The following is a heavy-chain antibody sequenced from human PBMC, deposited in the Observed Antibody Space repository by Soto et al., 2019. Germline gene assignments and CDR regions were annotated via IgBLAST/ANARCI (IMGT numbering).Heavy chain of an antibody. D-gene: IGHD3-10*01. Sequence: QVQLQESGPGLVKPSQTLSLTCTVSGGAIRSGGFFWSWVRQHPGKGLEWIGYIYYSGHTYYNPAPKSRLTISIDTSKNHFSLKLSSVAAADTAVYYCARASGRGYYNYGMDVWGRGTTVTVAS. J-gene: IGHJ6*01. CDR1: GGAIRSGGFF. CDR3: ARASGRGYYNYGMDV. CDR2: IYYSGHT. V-gene: IGHV4-31*03.